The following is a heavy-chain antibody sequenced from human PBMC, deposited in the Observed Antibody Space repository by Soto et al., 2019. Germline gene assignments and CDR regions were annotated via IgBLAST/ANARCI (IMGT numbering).Heavy chain of an antibody. CDR1: GGPFSGYY. CDR3: ARGRIEVAGYTHY. J-gene: IGHJ4*02. V-gene: IGHV4-34*01. D-gene: IGHD6-19*01. CDR2: INDSGRT. Sequence: QVQLQQWVAGLLKPAETLSLTCAVYGGPFSGYYWGWIRQPPGKGLEWIGEINDSGRTNYNPSLKSRVTITVYTSKNQFALKMSSVTAADTAVYYCARGRIEVAGYTHYWGQGTLVTVSS.